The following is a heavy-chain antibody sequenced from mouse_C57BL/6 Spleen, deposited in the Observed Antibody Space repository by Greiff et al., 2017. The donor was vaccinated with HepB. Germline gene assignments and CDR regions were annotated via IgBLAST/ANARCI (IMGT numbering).Heavy chain of an antibody. CDR2: ISYDGSN. D-gene: IGHD2-12*01. CDR1: GYSITSGYY. CDR3: AREGGELLLAMDY. Sequence: EVQLQQSGPGLVKPSQSLSLTCSVTGYSITSGYYWNWIRQFPGNKLEWMGYISYDGSNNYNPSLKNRISITRDTSKNQFFLKLNSVTTEDTATYDCAREGGELLLAMDYWCQGTSVTVSS. V-gene: IGHV3-6*01. J-gene: IGHJ4*01.